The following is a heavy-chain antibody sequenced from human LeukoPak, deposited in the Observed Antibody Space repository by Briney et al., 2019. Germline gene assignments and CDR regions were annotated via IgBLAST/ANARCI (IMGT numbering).Heavy chain of an antibody. Sequence: GGSLRLSCAASGFTFSNYRMNWVDQTPGRGLEWVSSISSSSSYIDYADSVQGRFTISRDNAKNSLYLQMNSLRAEDTAVYYCAREDYSSGYYFDYWGQGTLVTVSS. D-gene: IGHD6-19*01. V-gene: IGHV3-21*01. CDR1: GFTFSNYR. CDR2: ISSSSSYI. J-gene: IGHJ4*02. CDR3: AREDYSSGYYFDY.